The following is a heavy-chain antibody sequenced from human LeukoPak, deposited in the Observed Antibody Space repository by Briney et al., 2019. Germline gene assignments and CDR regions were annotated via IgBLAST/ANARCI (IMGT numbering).Heavy chain of an antibody. D-gene: IGHD3-10*01. J-gene: IGHJ4*02. Sequence: PSETLSLTCAVYGGSFSGYYWSWIRQPPGKGLEWIGEINHSGSTNYNPSLKSRVTISVDTSKNRFSLKLSSVTAADTAVYYCARPGYYYGSGSYQGFDYWGQGTLVTVSS. CDR1: GGSFSGYY. V-gene: IGHV4-34*01. CDR2: INHSGST. CDR3: ARPGYYYGSGSYQGFDY.